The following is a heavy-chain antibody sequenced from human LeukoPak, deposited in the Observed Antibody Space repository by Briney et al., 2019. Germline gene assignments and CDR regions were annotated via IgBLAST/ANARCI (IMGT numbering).Heavy chain of an antibody. CDR1: GGSISSSSYY. V-gene: IGHV4-39*07. CDR3: ARDPPPMIVVGDAFDI. D-gene: IGHD3-22*01. Sequence: PSETLSLTCTVSGGSISSSSYYWGWIRQPPGKGLEWIGSIYYSGSTYYNPSLKSRVTISVDTSKNQFSLKLSSVTAADTAVYYCARDPPPMIVVGDAFDIWGQGTMVTVSS. CDR2: IYYSGST. J-gene: IGHJ3*02.